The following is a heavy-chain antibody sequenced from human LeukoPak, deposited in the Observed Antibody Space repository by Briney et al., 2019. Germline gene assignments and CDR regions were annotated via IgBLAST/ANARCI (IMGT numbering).Heavy chain of an antibody. CDR1: GFTFSSYS. J-gene: IGHJ4*02. V-gene: IGHV3-23*01. D-gene: IGHD3-3*01. CDR2: ISGSGGST. Sequence: GGSLRLSCAASGFTFSSYSMNWVRQAPGKGLEWVSAISGSGGSTYYADSVKGRFTISRDNSKNTLYLQMNSLRAEDTAVYYCAKEVQFSDFWSGYYSGTYYFDYWGQGTLVTVSS. CDR3: AKEVQFSDFWSGYYSGTYYFDY.